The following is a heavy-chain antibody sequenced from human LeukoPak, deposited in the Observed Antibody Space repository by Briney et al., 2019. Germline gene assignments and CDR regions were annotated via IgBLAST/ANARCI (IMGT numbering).Heavy chain of an antibody. CDR1: GYTFTSYY. Sequence: ASVKVSCKASGYTFTSYYIHLVRQAPGQGFEWMAIINPSDGSTTNSQKFQGRVTMTRDTSTSTVYMELSGLRSDDTAVYYCARATVTQETGYYYYYYMDVWGKGTTVTVSS. J-gene: IGHJ6*03. CDR2: INPSDGST. D-gene: IGHD4-17*01. CDR3: ARATVTQETGYYYYYYMDV. V-gene: IGHV1-46*01.